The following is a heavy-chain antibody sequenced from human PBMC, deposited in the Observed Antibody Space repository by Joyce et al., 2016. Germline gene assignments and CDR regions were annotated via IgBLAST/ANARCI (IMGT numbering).Heavy chain of an antibody. V-gene: IGHV3-49*05. CDR2: IRSKAYGGTT. Sequence: EVQLVESGGGLVKPGRSLRLSCTSSGFIFGDYAMNWFRQAPGKGLEVVGFIRSKAYGGTTDYAASVKGRFTISRDDSKSIAYLQMNSLKTEDTAVYYCTRIGDCSGGSCYEGWFDPWGQGTLVTVSS. CDR3: TRIGDCSGGSCYEGWFDP. D-gene: IGHD2-15*01. J-gene: IGHJ5*02. CDR1: GFIFGDYA.